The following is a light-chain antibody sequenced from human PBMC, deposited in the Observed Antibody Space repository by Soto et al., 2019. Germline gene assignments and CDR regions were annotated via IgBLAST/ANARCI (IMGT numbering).Light chain of an antibody. CDR2: GNS. CDR3: QSYNSRLSGWV. V-gene: IGLV1-40*01. J-gene: IGLJ3*02. Sequence: SVLTQPPSVAGAPGQRVTISCTGSSSNIGAGYDVHWYQQLPGTAPKLLIYGNSNRPSGVPDRFSGSKSGTSASLAITGLQAEDEADYYCQSYNSRLSGWVFGGGTQLPVL. CDR1: SSNIGAGYD.